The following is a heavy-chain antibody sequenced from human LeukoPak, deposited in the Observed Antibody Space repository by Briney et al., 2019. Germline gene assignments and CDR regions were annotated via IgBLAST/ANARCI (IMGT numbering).Heavy chain of an antibody. CDR1: GYTFTSYY. D-gene: IGHD1-7*01. J-gene: IGHJ6*03. CDR3: ARDPSGITGTTYQRYYYYMDV. Sequence: ASVKVSCKASGYTFTSYYMHWVRQAPGQGLEWMGIINPSGGSTSYAQKFQGRVTMTRDTSTSTVYMELSSLRSDDTAVYYCARDPSGITGTTYQRYYYYMDVWGKGTTVTVSS. V-gene: IGHV1-46*01. CDR2: INPSGGST.